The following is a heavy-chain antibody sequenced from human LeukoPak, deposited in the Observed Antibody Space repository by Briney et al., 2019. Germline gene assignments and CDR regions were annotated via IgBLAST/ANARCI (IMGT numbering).Heavy chain of an antibody. CDR3: AGSYDSSGFADN. CDR2: INYSGRTI. V-gene: IGHV3-11*01. CDR1: GVTFSDYY. D-gene: IGHD3-22*01. J-gene: IGHJ4*02. Sequence: GGSLRLSCAASGVTFSDYYMTWIRQAPGKGLEWVSYINYSGRTIYYADSVRGRFTISRDNAKNSLYLEMKSLRAEDTAVYYCAGSYDSSGFADNWGQGTLVTVSS.